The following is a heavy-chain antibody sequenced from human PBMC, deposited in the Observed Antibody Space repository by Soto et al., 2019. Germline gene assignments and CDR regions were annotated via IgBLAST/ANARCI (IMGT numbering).Heavy chain of an antibody. J-gene: IGHJ6*02. D-gene: IGHD2-15*01. CDR2: INHSGST. CDR3: ARLGYCSGGSCYLSPYYYYYYGMDV. V-gene: IGHV4-34*01. Sequence: ETLSLTCAVDGGPFSGYYWSWIRQPPGKGLELIGEINHSGSTNYNPSLKSRVTISVDKSKNQFSLKLSSVTAADTDVYYCARLGYCSGGSCYLSPYYYYYYGMDVWGQGTTVTVS. CDR1: GGPFSGYY.